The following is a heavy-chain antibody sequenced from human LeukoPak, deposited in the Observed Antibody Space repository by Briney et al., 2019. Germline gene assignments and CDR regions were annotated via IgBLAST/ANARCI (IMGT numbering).Heavy chain of an antibody. V-gene: IGHV4-59*01. D-gene: IGHD3-16*02. Sequence: SETLSLTCTVSGGSISSYYWSWIRQPPGKGLEWIGYIYYSGSTNYNPSLKSRVTISVDTSKNQFSLKLSSVTAADTAVYYCAGVEYDYVWGSYRPVGPFDYWGQGTLVTVSS. CDR1: GGSISSYY. CDR3: AGVEYDYVWGSYRPVGPFDY. J-gene: IGHJ4*02. CDR2: IYYSGST.